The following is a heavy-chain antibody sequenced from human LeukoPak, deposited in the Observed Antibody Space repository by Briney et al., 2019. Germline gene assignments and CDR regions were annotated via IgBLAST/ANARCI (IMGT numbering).Heavy chain of an antibody. Sequence: GGSLRLSCAASGFTFSSYGMRWVRQAPGKGLGWVAVIWYDGSNKYYADSVKGRFTISSDNSKNTLYLQMNSLRAEDTAVYYCARARIAARRYGMDVWGRGTTVTVSS. J-gene: IGHJ6*02. CDR3: ARARIAARRYGMDV. D-gene: IGHD6-6*01. CDR2: IWYDGSNK. CDR1: GFTFSSYG. V-gene: IGHV3-33*01.